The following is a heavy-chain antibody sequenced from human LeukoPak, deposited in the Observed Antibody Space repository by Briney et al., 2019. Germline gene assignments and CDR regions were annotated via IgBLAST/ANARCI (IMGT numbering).Heavy chain of an antibody. Sequence: VASVKVSCKASGYTITNNYMHWVRQAPGQGLEWMGVINPSGTGTSYAQKFQGRITMSRDTSKNHFSLRLSSVTAADTAVYYCARRVAFDIWGQGTMVTVSS. CDR1: GYTITNNY. CDR2: INPSGTGT. CDR3: ARRVAFDI. V-gene: IGHV1-46*01. J-gene: IGHJ3*02.